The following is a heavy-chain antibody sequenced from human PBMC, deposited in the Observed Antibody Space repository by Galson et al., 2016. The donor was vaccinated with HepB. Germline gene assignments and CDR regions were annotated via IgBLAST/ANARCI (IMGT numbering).Heavy chain of an antibody. CDR1: GFIFSNYW. CDR3: ARVPGRAMGY. J-gene: IGHJ4*02. D-gene: IGHD5-24*01. V-gene: IGHV3-7*01. Sequence: SLRLSCAASGFIFSNYWMNWVRQAPGKGLEWVANINQDGSEKNYVDSAKGRFTISRDNAKNSLYLQMNSLRAEDTAVYYCARVPGRAMGYWGQGTLVTVSS. CDR2: INQDGSEK.